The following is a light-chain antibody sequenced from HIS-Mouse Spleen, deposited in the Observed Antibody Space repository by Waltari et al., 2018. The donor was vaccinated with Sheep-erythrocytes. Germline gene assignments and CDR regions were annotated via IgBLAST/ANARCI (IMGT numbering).Light chain of an antibody. V-gene: IGKV2-28*01. CDR1: QSLLHSNGYNY. J-gene: IGKJ3*01. CDR2: LGS. CDR3: MQALQTPIFT. Sequence: DIVMTQSPLSLPVTPGEPASISCRSSQSLLHSNGYNYLDWYLQKPGQSPQLLIYLGSNRASGVPDRFSGSGSGTDFTLKISSVEAEYVGVYYCMQALQTPIFTFGPGTKVDIK.